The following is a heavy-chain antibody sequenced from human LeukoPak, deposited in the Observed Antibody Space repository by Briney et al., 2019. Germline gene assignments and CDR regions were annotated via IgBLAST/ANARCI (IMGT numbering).Heavy chain of an antibody. CDR2: IYHSGST. J-gene: IGHJ4*02. CDR3: ARNYYYGSGSLFDY. D-gene: IGHD3-10*01. Sequence: SETLSLSCAVSGGSISSGGYSWSWIRQPPGKGLEWIGYIYHSGSTYYNPSLKSRVTISVDRSKNQFSLKLSSVTAADTGVYYCARNYYYGSGSLFDYWGQGTLVTVSS. CDR1: GGSISSGGYS. V-gene: IGHV4-30-2*01.